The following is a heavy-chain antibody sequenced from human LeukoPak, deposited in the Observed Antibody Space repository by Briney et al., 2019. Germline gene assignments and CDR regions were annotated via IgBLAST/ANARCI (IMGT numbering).Heavy chain of an antibody. CDR2: IYTSGST. J-gene: IGHJ3*02. D-gene: IGHD3-16*01. CDR1: GGSISSGSYY. CDR3: ARDLGSFDI. V-gene: IGHV4-61*02. Sequence: PSETLSLTCTVSGGSISSGSYYWSWIRQPAGKGLEWIGRIYTSGSTNYNPSLKSRVTISVDTSKNQFSLKLSSVTAADTAVYYCARDLGSFDIWGQGTMVTVSS.